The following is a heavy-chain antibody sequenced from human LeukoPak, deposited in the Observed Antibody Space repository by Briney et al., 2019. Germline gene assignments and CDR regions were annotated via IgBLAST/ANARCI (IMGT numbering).Heavy chain of an antibody. D-gene: IGHD4-17*01. CDR1: GGSXXSYY. CDR3: ARDSGGFYGDYYFDY. V-gene: IGHV4-4*07. CDR2: IYTSGST. Sequence: SLXXXXSGGSXXSYYWSWIRQPAGKGLEWIGRIYTSGSTNYNPSLKSRVTMSVDTSKNQFSLKLSSVTAADTAVYYCARDSGGFYGDYYFDYWGQGTLVTVSS. J-gene: IGHJ4*02.